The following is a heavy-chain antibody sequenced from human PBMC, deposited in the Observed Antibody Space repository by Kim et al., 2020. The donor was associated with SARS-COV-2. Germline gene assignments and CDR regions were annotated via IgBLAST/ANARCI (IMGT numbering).Heavy chain of an antibody. CDR3: AKSLSSSSGGMDV. CDR2: IWYDGSNK. CDR1: GFTFSSYG. J-gene: IGHJ6*02. Sequence: GGSLRLPCAASGFTFSSYGMHWVRQAPGKGLEWVAVIWYDGSNKYYADSVKGRFTISRDNSKNTLYLQMNSLRAEDTAVYYCAKSLSSSSGGMDVWGQGTTVTVSS. V-gene: IGHV3-33*06. D-gene: IGHD6-6*01.